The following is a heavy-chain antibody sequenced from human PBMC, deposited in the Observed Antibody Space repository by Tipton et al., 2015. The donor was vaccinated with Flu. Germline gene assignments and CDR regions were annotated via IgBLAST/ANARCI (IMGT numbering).Heavy chain of an antibody. CDR2: VFHMGSS. CDR3: AGGKSGYGYAYYYGMDV. Sequence: TLSLTCTVSGDSIRSDYSWGWIRQPPGKGLEWIGNVFHMGSSYYNPSLQSRVTILADTSKNHFSLKLTSVTAADTAVYYCAGGKSGYGYAYYYGMDVWGQGTTVTVSS. D-gene: IGHD5-18*01. V-gene: IGHV4-38-2*02. CDR1: GDSIRSDYS. J-gene: IGHJ6*02.